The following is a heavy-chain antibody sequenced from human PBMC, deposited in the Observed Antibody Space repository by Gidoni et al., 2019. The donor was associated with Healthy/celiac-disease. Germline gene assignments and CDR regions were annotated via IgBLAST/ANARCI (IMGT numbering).Heavy chain of an antibody. D-gene: IGHD2-8*01. V-gene: IGHV1-2*02. CDR3: ARGSVLMVYATPGIFDF. CDR2: INPKSGGT. J-gene: IGHJ4*02. CDR1: GYTFTGYN. Sequence: QVQLVQSGAEVKKSGASVKVSCRASGYTFTGYNIHWVRQAPGQGLEWMGWINPKSGGTNYAQKFQGRVTMTRDTSISTAYMELSSLRSDDTAVYYCARGSVLMVYATPGIFDFWGQGTLVTVSS.